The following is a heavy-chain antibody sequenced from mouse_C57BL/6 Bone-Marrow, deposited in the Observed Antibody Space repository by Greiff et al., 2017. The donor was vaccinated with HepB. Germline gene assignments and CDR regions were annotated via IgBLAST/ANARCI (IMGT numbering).Heavy chain of an antibody. CDR2: IYPSDSET. Sequence: QVQLKESGAELVRPGSSVKLSCKASGYTFTSYWMDWVKQRPGQGLEWIGNIYPSDSETHYNQKFKDKATLTVDKSSSTAYMQLSSLTSEDSAVYYCARRGYYYGSSYLYAMDYWGQGTSVTVSS. D-gene: IGHD1-1*01. V-gene: IGHV1-61*01. CDR3: ARRGYYYGSSYLYAMDY. J-gene: IGHJ4*01. CDR1: GYTFTSYW.